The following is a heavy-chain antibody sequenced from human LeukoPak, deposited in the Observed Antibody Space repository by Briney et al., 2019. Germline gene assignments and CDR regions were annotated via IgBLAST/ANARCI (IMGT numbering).Heavy chain of an antibody. J-gene: IGHJ6*03. Sequence: GASVKVSCKASGYTFTGYYMHWVRQAPGQGLEWMGRINPNSGGTNYAQKFQGRVTMTRDTSISTAYMELSRLRSDDTAVYYCARDRSRMAAAGIGTKFYYMDVWGKGTTVTVSS. CDR3: ARDRSRMAAAGIGTKFYYMDV. CDR1: GYTFTGYY. D-gene: IGHD6-13*01. CDR2: INPNSGGT. V-gene: IGHV1-2*06.